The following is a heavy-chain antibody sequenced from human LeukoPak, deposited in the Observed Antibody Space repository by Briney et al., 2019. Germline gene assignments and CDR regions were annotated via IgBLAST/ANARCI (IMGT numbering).Heavy chain of an antibody. CDR3: ARRSRNGLDAFDI. J-gene: IGHJ3*02. CDR2: IHPSGGNT. CDR1: GYTFTSNY. Sequence: ASVKVSCKASGYTFTSNYMHWVRQAPGQGLEWMGIIHPSGGNTNYAQKFQGRVAMTRDTSTSTVYMELSSLRSEDTAVYYCARRSRNGLDAFDIWGQGTMVTVSS. V-gene: IGHV1-46*01. D-gene: IGHD1-14*01.